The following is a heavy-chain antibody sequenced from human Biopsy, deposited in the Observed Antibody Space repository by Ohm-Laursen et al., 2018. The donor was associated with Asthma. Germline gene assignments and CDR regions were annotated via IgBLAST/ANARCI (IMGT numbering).Heavy chain of an antibody. CDR3: ARSDCGSGGYCYIPFYF. D-gene: IGHD2-21*02. V-gene: IGHV3-30*03. CDR2: ISNDGSSK. J-gene: IGHJ4*02. CDR1: GFTFSSYG. Sequence: SLRLSCAASGFTFSSYGMHWVRQAPGKGLEWVALISNDGSSKYYADSAKGRFTISRDISKNTLYLQMNSLRAEDTAVYYCARSDCGSGGYCYIPFYFWGQGTLVTVSS.